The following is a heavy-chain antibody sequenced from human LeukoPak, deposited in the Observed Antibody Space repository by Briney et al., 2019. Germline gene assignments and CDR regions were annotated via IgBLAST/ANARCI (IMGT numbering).Heavy chain of an antibody. CDR2: ISTSTTTI. J-gene: IGHJ4*02. CDR1: GFTFSSYS. D-gene: IGHD1-26*01. V-gene: IGHV3-48*01. CDR3: ASWGEGALDN. Sequence: QTGGSLRLSRAASGFTFSSYSMNWVRQAPGKGLEWISYISTSTTTIYYANSVKGRFTISRDNAKKSLYLQMNSLRVEDTGVYYCASWGEGALDNWGQGTLVTVSS.